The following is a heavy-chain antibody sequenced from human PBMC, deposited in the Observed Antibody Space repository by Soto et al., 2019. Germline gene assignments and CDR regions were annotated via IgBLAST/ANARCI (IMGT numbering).Heavy chain of an antibody. V-gene: IGHV1-18*04. J-gene: IGHJ5*02. CDR1: ASTFTGYT. D-gene: IGHD4-17*01. Sequence: ASVKVSCKASASTFTGYTINWVRQAPGQGLEWMGWSSTFNGNTKYAGNFEGRVTMTTNTSTTTAYMELTSLTFADTAVYFCARGTVTSGRWFGPWGQGTLVTVSS. CDR2: SSTFNGNT. CDR3: ARGTVTSGRWFGP.